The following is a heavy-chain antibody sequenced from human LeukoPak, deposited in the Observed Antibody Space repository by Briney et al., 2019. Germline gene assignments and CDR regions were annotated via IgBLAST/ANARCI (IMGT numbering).Heavy chain of an antibody. J-gene: IGHJ4*02. V-gene: IGHV4-31*03. CDR3: ARGTARWLQRKDYFDY. D-gene: IGHD5-24*01. Sequence: SETLSLTCTVSGGSISSGGYYWSWIRQHPGKGLEWIGYIYYSGSTYYNPSLKSRVTISVDTSKNQFSLKLSSVTAADTAVYYCARGTARWLQRKDYFDYWGQGTLVTVSS. CDR2: IYYSGST. CDR1: GGSISSGGYY.